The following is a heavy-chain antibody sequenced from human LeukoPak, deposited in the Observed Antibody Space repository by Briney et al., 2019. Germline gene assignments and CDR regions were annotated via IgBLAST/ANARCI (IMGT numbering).Heavy chain of an antibody. D-gene: IGHD4-17*01. Sequence: ASVKVSCKASGYTFTSYGISWVRQAPGQGLEWMGWISAYNGNTNYAQKLQGRVTMTRDTSISTAYMELSRLRSDDTAVYYCAREKEETNYGDFNYGMDVWGQGTTVTVSS. CDR1: GYTFTSYG. CDR2: ISAYNGNT. V-gene: IGHV1-18*01. CDR3: AREKEETNYGDFNYGMDV. J-gene: IGHJ6*02.